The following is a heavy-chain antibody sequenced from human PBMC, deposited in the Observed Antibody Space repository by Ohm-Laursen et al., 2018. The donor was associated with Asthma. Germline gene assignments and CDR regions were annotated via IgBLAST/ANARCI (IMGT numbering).Heavy chain of an antibody. D-gene: IGHD3-3*01. V-gene: IGHV3-30*03. CDR3: ARDVMEWYLPASDF. Sequence: SLRLSCSASGFTFSSYGMHWVRQAPGKGLEWVAVISYDGSNKYYADSVKGRFTISRDNSKNTLYLQMNSLRPDDTAVYYCARDVMEWYLPASDFWGQGTLVTVSS. CDR1: GFTFSSYG. J-gene: IGHJ4*02. CDR2: ISYDGSNK.